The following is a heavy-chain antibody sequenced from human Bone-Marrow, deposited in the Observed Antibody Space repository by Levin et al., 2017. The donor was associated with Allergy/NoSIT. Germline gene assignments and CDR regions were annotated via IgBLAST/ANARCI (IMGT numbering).Heavy chain of an antibody. CDR3: ARDGYSSGWYYYYYYDGMDV. J-gene: IGHJ6*02. D-gene: IGHD6-19*01. CDR2: IKQDGSEK. V-gene: IGHV3-7*01. CDR1: GFTFSSYW. Sequence: GESLKISCAASGFTFSSYWMSWVRQAPGKGLEWVANIKQDGSEKYYVDSVKGRFTISRDNAKNSLYLQMNSLRAEDTAVYYCARDGYSSGWYYYYYYDGMDVWGQGTTVTVSS.